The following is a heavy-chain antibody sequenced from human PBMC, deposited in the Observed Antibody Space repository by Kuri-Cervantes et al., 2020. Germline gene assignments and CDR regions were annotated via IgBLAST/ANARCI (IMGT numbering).Heavy chain of an antibody. Sequence: ASVKVSCKASGYTFTAYYVHWVRQAPGQGLEWMGWINPNSDSTHYAQEFQGRVTMTRDTSISTAYMELSSLRSEDTAVYYCARRDYHGARVDVWGKGTTVTVSS. D-gene: IGHD3-10*01. V-gene: IGHV1-2*02. CDR3: ARRDYHGARVDV. CDR2: INPNSDST. CDR1: GYTFTAYY. J-gene: IGHJ6*04.